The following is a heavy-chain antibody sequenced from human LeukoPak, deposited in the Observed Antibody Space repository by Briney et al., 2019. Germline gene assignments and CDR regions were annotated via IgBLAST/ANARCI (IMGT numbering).Heavy chain of an antibody. V-gene: IGHV3-30*18. D-gene: IGHD6-19*01. CDR2: ISYDGSNK. CDR3: AKAERIGDSGWIFDY. J-gene: IGHJ4*02. CDR1: GFTFSSYG. Sequence: GSLRLSCAASGFTFSSYGMHWVRQAPGKGLEWVAVISYDGSNKYYADSVKGRFTISRDNSENTLYLQMNSLRAEDTAVYYCAKAERIGDSGWIFDYWGQGTLVTVSS.